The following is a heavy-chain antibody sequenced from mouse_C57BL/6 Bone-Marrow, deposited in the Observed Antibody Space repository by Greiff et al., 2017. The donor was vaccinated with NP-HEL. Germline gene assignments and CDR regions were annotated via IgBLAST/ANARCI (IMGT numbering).Heavy chain of an antibody. CDR1: GFSLTSYA. D-gene: IGHD5-5*01. CDR3: ARKEGTNYVSYYYAMDY. CDR2: IWTGGGT. V-gene: IGHV2-9-1*01. Sequence: VKLVESGPGLVAPSQSLSITCTVSGFSLTSYAISWVRQPPGKGLEWLGVIWTGGGTNYNSALKSRLSISKDNSKSQVFLKMNSLQTDDTARYYCARKEGTNYVSYYYAMDYWGQGTSVTVSS. J-gene: IGHJ4*01.